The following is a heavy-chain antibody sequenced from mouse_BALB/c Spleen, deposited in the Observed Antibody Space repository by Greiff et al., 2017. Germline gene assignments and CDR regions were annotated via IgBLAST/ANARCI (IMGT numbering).Heavy chain of an antibody. CDR3: TREGTTVVAEDY. CDR1: GFTFSSYT. CDR2: ISSGGSYT. J-gene: IGHJ2*01. V-gene: IGHV5-6-4*01. D-gene: IGHD1-1*01. Sequence: EVKLMESGGGLVKPGGSLKLSCAASGFTFSSYTMSWVRQTPEKRLEWVATISSGGSYTYYPDSVKGRFTISRDNAKNTLYLQMSSLKSEDTAMYYCTREGTTVVAEDYWGQGTTLTVSS.